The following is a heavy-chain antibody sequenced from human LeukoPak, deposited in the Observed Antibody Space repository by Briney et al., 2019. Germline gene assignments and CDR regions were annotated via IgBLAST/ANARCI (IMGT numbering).Heavy chain of an antibody. CDR1: GFTFSSYG. V-gene: IGHV3-33*01. CDR2: IWYDGSNK. D-gene: IGHD5-12*01. J-gene: IGHJ4*02. Sequence: GGSLRLSCAASGFTFSSYGMHWVRQAPGKGLEWVAVIWYDGSNKYYADSVKGRFTISRDNSKNTLYLQMNSLRAEDTAVYYCARDQGSGYDFAFDYWGQGTLATVSS. CDR3: ARDQGSGYDFAFDY.